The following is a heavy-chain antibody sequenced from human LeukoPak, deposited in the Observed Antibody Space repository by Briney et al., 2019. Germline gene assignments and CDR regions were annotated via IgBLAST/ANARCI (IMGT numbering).Heavy chain of an antibody. V-gene: IGHV3-11*04. D-gene: IGHD1-26*01. J-gene: IGHJ3*02. Sequence: PGGSLRLSCAGSGFTFSDYYMTWIRQAPGKGLEWVSYISSSGSAIYYADSVKGRFTISRDNAKNSLYLQMNSLRAEDTAVYYCARGSKWELLCAFDIWGQGTMVTVSS. CDR1: GFTFSDYY. CDR2: ISSSGSAI. CDR3: ARGSKWELLCAFDI.